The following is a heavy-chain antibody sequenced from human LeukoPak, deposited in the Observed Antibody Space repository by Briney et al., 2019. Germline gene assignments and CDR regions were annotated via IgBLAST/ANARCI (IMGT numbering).Heavy chain of an antibody. CDR2: ISGSGGSS. D-gene: IGHD3-22*01. Sequence: GGSLRLSCAASGFTFATYAMSWVRQAPGRGLEWVSTISGSGGSSYYADSVKGRFTISRDNSKNTLYLQMNSLRAEDTAVYHCARDRYDSIYWGQGTLVTVSS. V-gene: IGHV3-23*01. CDR1: GFTFATYA. J-gene: IGHJ4*02. CDR3: ARDRYDSIY.